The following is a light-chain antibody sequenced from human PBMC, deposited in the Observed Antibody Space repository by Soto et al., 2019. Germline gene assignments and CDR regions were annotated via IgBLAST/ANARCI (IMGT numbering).Light chain of an antibody. V-gene: IGKV3D-20*02. CDR2: GAS. J-gene: IGKJ3*01. CDR3: LQRADWPLT. CDR1: QSVSSSY. Sequence: EIVWTQSPGTLSLSPGERATLSCRASQSVSSSYLAWYQKKPGQAPRLLIYGASSRATGIPDRFSGSGSGTDFNLTISRLETEEFALYQCLQRADWPLTFGPGTKLDIK.